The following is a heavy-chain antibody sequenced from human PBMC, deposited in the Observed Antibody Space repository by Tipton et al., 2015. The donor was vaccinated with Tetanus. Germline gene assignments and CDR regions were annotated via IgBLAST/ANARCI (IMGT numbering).Heavy chain of an antibody. CDR1: GGSVSSGTYY. V-gene: IGHV4-61*01. D-gene: IGHD1-1*01. J-gene: IGHJ4*02. Sequence: TLSLTCNVSGGSVSSGTYYWTWIRQSPGKGLEWIGYIYYTGSTNYNPSLKSRVTVSVDKSKNQLSLKLRSVTAADTAVYYCARRAGTSRFDYWGQGSQVTASS. CDR2: IYYTGST. CDR3: ARRAGTSRFDY.